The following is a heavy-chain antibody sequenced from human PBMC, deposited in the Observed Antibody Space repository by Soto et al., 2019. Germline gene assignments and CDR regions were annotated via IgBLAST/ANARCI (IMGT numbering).Heavy chain of an antibody. J-gene: IGHJ4*02. CDR2: INPSGGSA. CDR1: GYSFISHY. D-gene: IGHD2-2*01. Sequence: QVQLVQSGAEVTRPGASVKVSCKASGYSFISHYIHWVRQAPGQGLEWMGFINPSGGSATLAQKFQGSVTMTRDTSASTVYMELTILRCEAAAVYYCARDYLSSKLSLSYFDFWGQGTLVTVSS. V-gene: IGHV1-46*01. CDR3: ARDYLSSKLSLSYFDF.